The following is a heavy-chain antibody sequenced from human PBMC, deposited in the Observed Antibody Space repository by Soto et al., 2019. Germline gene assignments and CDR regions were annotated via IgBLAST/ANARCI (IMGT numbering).Heavy chain of an antibody. J-gene: IGHJ6*02. Sequence: ASVKVSCKASGYTFTGYYMHWVRQAPGQGLEWMGWINPNSGGTNYAQKFQGWVTMTRDTSISTAYMELSRLRSDDTAVYYCGRADSSSWYSYYGMDVWGQGTTVTVSS. V-gene: IGHV1-2*04. CDR3: GRADSSSWYSYYGMDV. D-gene: IGHD6-13*01. CDR2: INPNSGGT. CDR1: GYTFTGYY.